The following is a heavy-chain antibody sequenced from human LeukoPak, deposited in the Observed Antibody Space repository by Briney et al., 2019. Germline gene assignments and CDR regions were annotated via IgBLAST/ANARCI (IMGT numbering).Heavy chain of an antibody. J-gene: IGHJ4*02. CDR1: GYTFTGYY. Sequence: ASVKVSCKVSGYTFTGYYMHWVRQAPGQGLEWMGWINPNSGGTNYAQKFQGWVTMTRDTSISTAYMELSRLRSDDTAVYYCARDGAGYYGSGSYINFDYWGQGTLVTVSS. D-gene: IGHD3-10*01. V-gene: IGHV1-2*04. CDR2: INPNSGGT. CDR3: ARDGAGYYGSGSYINFDY.